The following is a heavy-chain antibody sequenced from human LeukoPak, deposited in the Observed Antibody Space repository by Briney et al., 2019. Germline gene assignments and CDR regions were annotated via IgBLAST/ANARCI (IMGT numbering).Heavy chain of an antibody. J-gene: IGHJ3*02. CDR2: ISYIGSS. Sequence: SETLSLTCTVSGVSMSIYYWSWIRQPPGKRLEWIAFISYIGSSNYNPSLTSRATISVDSSKNQFSLKLNSVTAADTAVYYCVGWQVACAFEIWGQGTMVSVSS. V-gene: IGHV4-59*01. CDR1: GVSMSIYY. D-gene: IGHD5-12*01. CDR3: VGWQVACAFEI.